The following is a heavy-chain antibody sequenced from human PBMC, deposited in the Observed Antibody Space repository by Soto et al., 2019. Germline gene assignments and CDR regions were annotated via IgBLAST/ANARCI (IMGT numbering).Heavy chain of an antibody. V-gene: IGHV3-74*01. D-gene: IGHD2-15*01. CDR2: INTDGGST. CDR1: GFTFNSYW. J-gene: IGHJ4*02. Sequence: EVQLVESGGGLVQPGGSLRLSCADSGFTFNSYWMHWIRQPPGKELVWVSRINTDGGSTTYVDSVEGRFTVSRDNAKNTVYLQLNSLRADDTSVYYCARDSWGSGLVDYWGQGTLVTVSS. CDR3: ARDSWGSGLVDY.